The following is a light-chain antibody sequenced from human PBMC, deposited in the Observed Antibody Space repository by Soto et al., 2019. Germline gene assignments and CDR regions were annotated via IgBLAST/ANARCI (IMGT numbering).Light chain of an antibody. CDR1: QSVSSNY. CDR3: QEYGSSRT. J-gene: IGKJ1*01. CDR2: GAS. V-gene: IGKV3-20*01. Sequence: EIVLTQSPGTLSLSPGERATLSCRASQSVSSNYLVWYQQKVGQAPRVLIYGASSRATGIPDRFSGSGSGTDFTLTISRLEPEDFAVYYCQEYGSSRTFGQGTKVEIK.